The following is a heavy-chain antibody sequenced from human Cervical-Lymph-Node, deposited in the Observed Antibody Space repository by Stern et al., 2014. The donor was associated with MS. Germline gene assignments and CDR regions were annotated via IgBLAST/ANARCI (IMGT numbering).Heavy chain of an antibody. J-gene: IGHJ2*01. CDR2: ISYDVSTK. Sequence: VQLVESGGGVVQPGRSLRVSCAASGFAFSHYGMNWVRQAPGKGLAWEAFISYDVSTKHYADSVKGRFTISRDNSNNMVFLQMNSLRTEDTAVYYCAKDWEYDGDIGWYSDVWGRGTLVTVSS. D-gene: IGHD4-17*01. V-gene: IGHV3-30*18. CDR1: GFAFSHYG. CDR3: AKDWEYDGDIGWYSDV.